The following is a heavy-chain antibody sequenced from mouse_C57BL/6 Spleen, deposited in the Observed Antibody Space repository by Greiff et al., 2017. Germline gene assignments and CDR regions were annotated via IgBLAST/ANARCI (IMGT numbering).Heavy chain of an antibody. D-gene: IGHD2-1*01. Sequence: QVQLQQSGAELMKPGASVTLSCKATGYTFTGYWIEWVKQRPGHGLEWIGEILPGSGSTNNNEKFKSKATFTEDTSSNTAYMQLSSLTHEDSAIYYCAWGIYYGNYVLFDYWGQGTTLTVSS. J-gene: IGHJ2*01. CDR2: ILPGSGST. V-gene: IGHV1-9*01. CDR3: AWGIYYGNYVLFDY. CDR1: GYTFTGYW.